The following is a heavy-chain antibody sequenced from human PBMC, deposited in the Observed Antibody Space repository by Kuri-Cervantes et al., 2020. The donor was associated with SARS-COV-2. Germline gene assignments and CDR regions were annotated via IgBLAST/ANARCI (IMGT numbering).Heavy chain of an antibody. CDR2: INAGNGNT. CDR3: ARDPMVGVAATVDY. J-gene: IGHJ4*02. V-gene: IGHV1-3*01. CDR1: GYTFTSYA. Sequence: ASVKVSCKASGYTFTSYAMHWVRQAPGQRLEWMGWINAGNGNTKYSQKFQGRVTITADESTSTAYMELSSLRSEDTAVYYCARDPMVGVAATVDYWGQGTLVTVSS. D-gene: IGHD2-15*01.